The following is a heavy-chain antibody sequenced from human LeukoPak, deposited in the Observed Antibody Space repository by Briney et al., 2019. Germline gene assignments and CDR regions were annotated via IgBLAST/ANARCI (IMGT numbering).Heavy chain of an antibody. Sequence: ASVNVSCKVSVYTLTELSIHWVRQAPGEGLEWVGGFDPEDGETIYAQKFQGRVTMTEDTSTDTAYMELSSLRSEDTAIYYCATDRPAYCGGDCYPFQHWGQGTLVTVSS. CDR1: VYTLTELS. CDR2: FDPEDGET. J-gene: IGHJ1*01. CDR3: ATDRPAYCGGDCYPFQH. V-gene: IGHV1-24*01. D-gene: IGHD2-21*02.